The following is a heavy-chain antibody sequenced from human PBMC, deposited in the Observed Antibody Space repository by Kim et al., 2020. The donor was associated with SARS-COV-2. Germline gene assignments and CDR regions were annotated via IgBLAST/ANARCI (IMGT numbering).Heavy chain of an antibody. J-gene: IGHJ5*02. D-gene: IGHD6-13*01. CDR3: AREGGSSWGNGVWFDP. Sequence: SLQSRVTISVDTSKNQFSLKLSCVTAADTAVYYCAREGGSSWGNGVWFDPWGQGTLVTVSS. V-gene: IGHV4-59*01.